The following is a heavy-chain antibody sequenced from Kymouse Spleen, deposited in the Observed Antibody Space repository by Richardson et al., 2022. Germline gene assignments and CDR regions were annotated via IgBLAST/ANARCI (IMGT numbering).Heavy chain of an antibody. D-gene: IGHD1-20*01. V-gene: IGHV4-59*01. CDR1: GGSISSYY. CDR2: IYYSGST. Sequence: QVQLQESGPGLVKPSETLSLTCTVSGGSISSYYWSWIRQPPGKGLEWIGYIYYSGSTNYNPSLKSRVTISVDTSKNQFSLKLSSVTAADTAVYYCARDRITGTTSAFDIWGQGTMVTVSS. J-gene: IGHJ3*02. CDR3: ARDRITGTTSAFDI.